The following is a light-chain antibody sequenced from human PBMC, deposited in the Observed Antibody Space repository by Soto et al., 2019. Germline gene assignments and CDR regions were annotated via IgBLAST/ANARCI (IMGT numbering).Light chain of an antibody. V-gene: IGKV3-20*01. CDR3: QQYGNSPWT. J-gene: IGKJ1*01. Sequence: EIVLTQSPGTLSLSPVERATISCMASQSVSSSFLAWYQQKPGQAPRLLIYGASSRATGIPDRFSGSGSGTDFTLTISRLEPEDFAVYYCQQYGNSPWTFGQGTKVDIK. CDR2: GAS. CDR1: QSVSSSF.